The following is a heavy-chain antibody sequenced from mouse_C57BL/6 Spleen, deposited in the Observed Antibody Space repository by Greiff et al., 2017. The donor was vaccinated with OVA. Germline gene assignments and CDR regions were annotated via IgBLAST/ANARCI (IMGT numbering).Heavy chain of an antibody. J-gene: IGHJ1*03. CDR2: IRNKANGYTT. V-gene: IGHV7-3*01. Sequence: EVKVEESGGGLVQPGGSLSLSCAASGFTFTDYYMSWVRQPPGKALEWLGFIRNKANGYTTEYSASVKGRFTISRDNSQSILYLQMNALRAEDSATYYCARHDGYYRYFDVWGTGTTVTVSS. D-gene: IGHD2-3*01. CDR1: GFTFTDYY. CDR3: ARHDGYYRYFDV.